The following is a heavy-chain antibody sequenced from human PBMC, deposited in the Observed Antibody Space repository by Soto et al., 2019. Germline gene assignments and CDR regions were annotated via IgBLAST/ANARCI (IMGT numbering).Heavy chain of an antibody. J-gene: IGHJ5*02. V-gene: IGHV3-21*01. D-gene: IGHD1-26*01. CDR1: GFTFSSYS. CDR3: ARDFEVGGVYWFDP. CDR2: ISSSSSYI. Sequence: GGSLRLSCAASGFTFSSYSMNWVRQAPGKGLEWVSSISSSSSYIYYADSVKGRFTISRDNAKNSLYLQMNSLRAEDTAVYYCARDFEVGGVYWFDPWGQGTLVTVSS.